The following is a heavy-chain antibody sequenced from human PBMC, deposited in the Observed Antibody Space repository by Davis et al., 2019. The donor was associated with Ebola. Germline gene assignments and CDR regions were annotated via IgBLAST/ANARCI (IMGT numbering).Heavy chain of an antibody. CDR3: ARLVSVVRGLHNY. Sequence: GESLKISCKASGYSFHSYSITWVRQMPGKGLEWMGTIDPSDSYTIYSPSFQGHVSISADNSISTAYLQWSSLKASDTAIYYCARLVSVVRGLHNYWGQGTLVTVSS. V-gene: IGHV5-10-1*01. CDR2: IDPSDSYT. J-gene: IGHJ4*02. CDR1: GYSFHSYS. D-gene: IGHD3-10*01.